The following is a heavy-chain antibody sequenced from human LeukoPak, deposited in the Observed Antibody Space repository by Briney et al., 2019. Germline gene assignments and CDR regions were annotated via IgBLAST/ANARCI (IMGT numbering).Heavy chain of an antibody. CDR3: AKDSGYYEGASDY. CDR2: ISDGGDGT. CDR1: GFTFSSNG. Sequence: PGGSLRLSCAASGFTFSSNGMIWVRQAPGKGLEWVSTISDGGDGTYYADSVKGRFVISRDNSKNTVYLQTNGLRAEDTAVYYCAKDSGYYEGASDYWGQGTLVTVSS. V-gene: IGHV3-23*01. D-gene: IGHD3-22*01. J-gene: IGHJ4*02.